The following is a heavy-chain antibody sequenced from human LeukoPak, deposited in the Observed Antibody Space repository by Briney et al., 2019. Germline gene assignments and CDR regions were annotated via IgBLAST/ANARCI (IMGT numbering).Heavy chain of an antibody. Sequence: GGSLRLSCAASGSTFSSYVMSWVRQAPGKGLEWVSAISGSGGGTYYADSVKGRFTISRDNSKNTLYLQTNSLRAEDTAVYYCARRGAAGTYYFDYWGQGTLVTVSS. V-gene: IGHV3-23*01. CDR3: ARRGAAGTYYFDY. CDR2: ISGSGGGT. CDR1: GSTFSSYV. J-gene: IGHJ4*02. D-gene: IGHD6-13*01.